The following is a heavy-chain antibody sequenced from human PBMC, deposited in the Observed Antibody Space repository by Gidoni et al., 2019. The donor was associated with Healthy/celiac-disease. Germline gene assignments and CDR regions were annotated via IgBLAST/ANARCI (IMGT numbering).Heavy chain of an antibody. D-gene: IGHD2-15*01. CDR3: ARERLGYCSGGSCYNNWFDP. J-gene: IGHJ5*02. CDR2: IYYSGST. V-gene: IGHV4-31*03. Sequence: QVQLQESGPGLVKPSQTLSLTCTVSGGSIRSGGYYWSWIRQHPGKGLEWVGYIYYSGSTYYNPSIKSRVTISVDTSKNQFSLKLSSVTAADTAVYYCARERLGYCSGGSCYNNWFDPWGQGTLVTVSS. CDR1: GGSIRSGGYY.